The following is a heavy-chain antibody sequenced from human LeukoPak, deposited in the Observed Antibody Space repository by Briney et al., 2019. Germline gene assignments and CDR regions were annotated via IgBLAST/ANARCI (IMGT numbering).Heavy chain of an antibody. D-gene: IGHD3-3*01. CDR3: ARVRGVVINYYYMDV. CDR1: GGSISSYY. J-gene: IGHJ6*03. Sequence: SETLSLTCTVSGGSISSYYWSWIRQPAGKGLEWIGRIYTSGSTNYNPSLKSRVTMSVDTSKNQFSLKLSSVTAADTAVYYCARVRGVVINYYYMDVWGKGTTVTVSS. V-gene: IGHV4-4*07. CDR2: IYTSGST.